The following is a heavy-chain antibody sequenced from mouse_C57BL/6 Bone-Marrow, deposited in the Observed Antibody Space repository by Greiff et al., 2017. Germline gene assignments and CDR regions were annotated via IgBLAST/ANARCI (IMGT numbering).Heavy chain of an antibody. CDR1: GFTFNTYA. V-gene: IGHV10-3*01. D-gene: IGHD2-3*01. CDR3: GSRDGYPYAMDY. CDR2: IRSKSSNYAT. J-gene: IGHJ4*01. Sequence: EVMLVESGGGLVQPKGSLKLSCAASGFTFNTYAMHWVRQAPGKGLEWVARIRSKSSNYATSYADSVKDSFTISRDDSQSMLYLQMNNLKTEDTAIYYCGSRDGYPYAMDYWGQGTSVTVSS.